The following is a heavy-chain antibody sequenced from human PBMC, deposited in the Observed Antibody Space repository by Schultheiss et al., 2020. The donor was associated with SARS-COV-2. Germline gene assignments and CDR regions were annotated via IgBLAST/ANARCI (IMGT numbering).Heavy chain of an antibody. CDR3: TRVDYYGPDY. V-gene: IGHV3-49*04. CDR1: GFTFGDYA. CDR2: IRSKAYGGTT. D-gene: IGHD3-10*01. Sequence: GGSLRLSCTASGFTFGDYAMSWVRQAPGKGLEWVGFIRSKAYGGTTEYAASVKGGFTISRDDSKSIAYLQMNSLKTEDTAVYYCTRVDYYGPDYWGQGTLVTVSS. J-gene: IGHJ4*02.